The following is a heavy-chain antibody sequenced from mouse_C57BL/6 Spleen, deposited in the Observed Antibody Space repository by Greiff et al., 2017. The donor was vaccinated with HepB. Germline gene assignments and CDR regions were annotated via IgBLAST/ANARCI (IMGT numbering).Heavy chain of an antibody. CDR1: GYAFSSYW. J-gene: IGHJ3*01. CDR2: IYPGDGDT. CDR3: SRWPRVTGEAFAY. V-gene: IGHV1-80*01. D-gene: IGHD2-2*01. Sequence: VQLQQSGAELVKPGASVKISCKASGYAFSSYWMNWVKQRPGKGLEWIGQIYPGDGDTNYNGKFKGKATLTADKSSSTAYMQLSSLTSEDSAVYFCSRWPRVTGEAFAYWGQGTLVTVSA.